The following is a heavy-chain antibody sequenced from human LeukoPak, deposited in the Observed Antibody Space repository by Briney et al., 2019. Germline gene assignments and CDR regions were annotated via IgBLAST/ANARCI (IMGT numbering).Heavy chain of an antibody. CDR3: ARVWETQYYFDY. D-gene: IGHD1-26*01. CDR1: RFTFSSYY. CDR2: ISDDGVKK. V-gene: IGHV3-30-3*01. Sequence: GGSLRLSCAASRFTFSSYYMYWVRQAPGKGLEGVAFISDDGVKKYYADSVKGRFSISRDNYKKTLYLQMDSLRTEDTAVYYCARVWETQYYFDYWGQGTLVTGSS. J-gene: IGHJ4*02.